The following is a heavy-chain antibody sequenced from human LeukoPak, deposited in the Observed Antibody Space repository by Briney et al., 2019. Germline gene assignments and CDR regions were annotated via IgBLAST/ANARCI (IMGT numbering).Heavy chain of an antibody. Sequence: GASVKVSCKASGYTSTGYYMYWVRQAPGQGLEWMGRINPNSGGTSYAQKFQGRVTMSRDTSISTAYMELSRLRSDDTAVYYCTRGPSAYCSGGSCYSGSAWFDPWGQGTLVTVSS. CDR3: TRGPSAYCSGGSCYSGSAWFDP. D-gene: IGHD2-15*01. J-gene: IGHJ5*02. V-gene: IGHV1-2*06. CDR1: GYTSTGYY. CDR2: INPNSGGT.